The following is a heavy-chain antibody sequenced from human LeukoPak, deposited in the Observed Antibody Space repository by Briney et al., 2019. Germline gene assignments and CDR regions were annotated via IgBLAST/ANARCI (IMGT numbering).Heavy chain of an antibody. D-gene: IGHD5-12*01. CDR3: ATRPGGYSGYAKYYRLPLHYFDY. Sequence: SETLSLTCTVSGGSISSSSYYWAWIRQPPGKGLEWIVGIHYSGSTYYNPSLQSRVTISIDTSKNQFSLKLRFVTAADTAVYYCATRPGGYSGYAKYYRLPLHYFDYWGQGTLVTVSS. CDR1: GGSISSSSYY. V-gene: IGHV4-39*07. CDR2: IHYSGST. J-gene: IGHJ4*02.